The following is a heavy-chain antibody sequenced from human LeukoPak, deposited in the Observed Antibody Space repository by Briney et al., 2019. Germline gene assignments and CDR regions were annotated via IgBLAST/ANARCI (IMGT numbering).Heavy chain of an antibody. V-gene: IGHV4-59*01. Sequence: SETLSLTCTVSGGSISSYYSSWIRQPPGKGLEWIGYIYYSVSTNYNPSLKSRVTISVDTSKNQFSMKVSSVTAADTAVYYCARDYLSGGYFDYWGQGTLVTVSS. CDR1: GGSISSYY. CDR2: IYYSVST. D-gene: IGHD2-15*01. J-gene: IGHJ4*02. CDR3: ARDYLSGGYFDY.